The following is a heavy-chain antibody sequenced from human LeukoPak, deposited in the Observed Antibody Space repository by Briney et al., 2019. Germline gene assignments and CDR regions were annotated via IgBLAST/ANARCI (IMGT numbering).Heavy chain of an antibody. V-gene: IGHV3-33*08. Sequence: GGSLRLSCAASGFTFSSYWMTWVRQAPGKGLEWVAVIWYDGSNKYYADSVKGRFTISRDNSKNTLYLQMNSLRAEDTAVYYCARGKPAAGPFDYWSQGTLVTVSS. J-gene: IGHJ4*02. CDR1: GFTFSSYW. CDR3: ARGKPAAGPFDY. D-gene: IGHD6-13*01. CDR2: IWYDGSNK.